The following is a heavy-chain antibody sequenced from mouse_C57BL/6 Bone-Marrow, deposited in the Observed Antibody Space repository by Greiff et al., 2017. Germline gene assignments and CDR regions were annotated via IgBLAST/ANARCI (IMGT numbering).Heavy chain of an antibody. Sequence: QVQLQQSGAELARPGASVKLSCKASGYTFTSYGISWVKQRTGQGLEWIGEIYPRSGNTYYNEKFKGKATLTADKSSSTAYMELRSLTSEDSAVYFCAREEDITSEGYWGQGTTLTVSS. CDR1: GYTFTSYG. D-gene: IGHD1-1*01. J-gene: IGHJ2*01. CDR3: AREEDITSEGY. V-gene: IGHV1-81*01. CDR2: IYPRSGNT.